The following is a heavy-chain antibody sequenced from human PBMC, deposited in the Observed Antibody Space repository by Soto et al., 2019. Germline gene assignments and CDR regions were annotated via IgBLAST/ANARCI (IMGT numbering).Heavy chain of an antibody. D-gene: IGHD3-22*01. Sequence: ESGGGVVQPGRSLRLSCAASGFTFSSYGMHWVRQAPGKGLEWVAVIWYDGSNKYYADSVKGRFTISRDNSKNTLYLQMNSLRAEDTAVYYCAREEWGYDSSGYPDYWGQGTLVTVSS. CDR3: AREEWGYDSSGYPDY. CDR1: GFTFSSYG. V-gene: IGHV3-33*01. CDR2: IWYDGSNK. J-gene: IGHJ4*02.